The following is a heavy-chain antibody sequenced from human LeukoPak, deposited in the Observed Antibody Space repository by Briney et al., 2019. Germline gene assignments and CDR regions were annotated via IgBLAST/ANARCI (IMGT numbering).Heavy chain of an antibody. J-gene: IGHJ3*02. D-gene: IGHD3-16*01. CDR2: IYNSGSA. V-gene: IGHV4-30-4*01. Sequence: SETVSLTCTVSGGSISSGENYWSWIRQPPGEALEWIGYIYNSGSAYYNPSLKSRVTISVDTSKNQFSLKLSSVTAADTAVYYCARQNPLFGAFDIWGQGTMVTVSS. CDR3: ARQNPLFGAFDI. CDR1: GGSISSGENY.